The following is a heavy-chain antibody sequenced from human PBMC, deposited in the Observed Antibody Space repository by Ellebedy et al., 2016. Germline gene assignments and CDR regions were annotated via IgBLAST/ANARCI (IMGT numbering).Heavy chain of an antibody. CDR1: GFTFSGYA. CDR3: AKTGSGGVRGADLLDS. CDR2: ISGGGGAT. J-gene: IGHJ4*02. D-gene: IGHD1-26*01. Sequence: GESLKISXAASGFTFSGYAMSWVRQAPGKGPEWVSAISGGGGATFYIDSVQGRFTISRDNSKKTMYLQMNNLRVEDTGVYYCAKTGSGGVRGADLLDSWGQGTLVTVSS. V-gene: IGHV3-23*01.